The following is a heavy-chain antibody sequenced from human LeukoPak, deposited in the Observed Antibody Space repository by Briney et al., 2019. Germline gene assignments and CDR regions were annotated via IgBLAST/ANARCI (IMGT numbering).Heavy chain of an antibody. D-gene: IGHD3-22*01. CDR2: IYSGGST. CDR3: ARKHYYDSSGFFPPMDY. CDR1: GFXFSNYW. J-gene: IGHJ4*02. Sequence: PGGSLRLSCAASGFXFSNYWMSWVRQAPGKGLEWVSVIYSGGSTFYADSVKGRFTISRDNSKNTLYLQMNSLRAEDTAVYYCARKHYYDSSGFFPPMDYWGQGTLVTVSS. V-gene: IGHV3-66*01.